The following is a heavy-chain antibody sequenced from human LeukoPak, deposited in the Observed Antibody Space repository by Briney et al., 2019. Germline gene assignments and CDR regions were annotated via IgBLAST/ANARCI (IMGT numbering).Heavy chain of an antibody. V-gene: IGHV1-69*06. CDR1: GGTFSSYA. D-gene: IGHD1-7*01. J-gene: IGHJ4*02. CDR2: IIPIFGTA. Sequence: AASVKVSCKASGGTFSSYAISWVRQAPGQGLEWMGGIIPIFGTANYAQKFQGRVTITADKSTSTAYMELSSLRSEDTAVYYCARDAGDNWNYDILVWWGQGTLVTVSS. CDR3: ARDAGDNWNYDILVW.